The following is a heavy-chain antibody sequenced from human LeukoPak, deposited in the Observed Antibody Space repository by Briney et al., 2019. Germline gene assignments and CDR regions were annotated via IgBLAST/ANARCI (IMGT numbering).Heavy chain of an antibody. CDR2: ITGTTGGT. CDR1: GFTFSKYA. J-gene: IGHJ3*02. V-gene: IGHV3-23*01. Sequence: GGSLRLSCAASGFTFSKYAMTWVRQAPGKGLEVVSSITGTTGGTYYADSVKGRFTISRDNSKNTLYLQMNSLRAEDTAVYYCARGRGTLNAFDIWGQGTMVTVSS. CDR3: ARGRGTLNAFDI.